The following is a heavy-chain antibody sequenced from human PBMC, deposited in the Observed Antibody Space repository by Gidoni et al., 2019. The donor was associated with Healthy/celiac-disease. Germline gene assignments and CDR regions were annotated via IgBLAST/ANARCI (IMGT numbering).Heavy chain of an antibody. J-gene: IGHJ3*02. V-gene: IGHV4-59*08. D-gene: IGHD3-22*01. Sequence: QVQLQESGPGLVKPSETLSLTATVAGGSISSNYCRWIRQPPGKGLEGIVYIYYSGSTNYNPSLKSRVTISVDTSNNQFSLKLSSVTAADTAVYYCARHGSYYDSSGYSDAFDIWGQGTMVTVSS. CDR1: GGSISSNY. CDR2: IYYSGST. CDR3: ARHGSYYDSSGYSDAFDI.